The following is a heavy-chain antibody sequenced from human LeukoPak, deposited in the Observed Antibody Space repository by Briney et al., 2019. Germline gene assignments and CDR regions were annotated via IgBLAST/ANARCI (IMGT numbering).Heavy chain of an antibody. CDR2: IKEDGSEK. V-gene: IGHV3-7*04. CDR1: GITFTGYW. J-gene: IGHJ5*02. CDR3: ARDVYSGSHQT. Sequence: GGSLRLSCAASGITFTGYWMSWVRQAPGKGLEWVANIKEDGSEKYYVDSVKGRFTISRDNAKNSLHLQMNSLRDEDTAVYYCARDVYSGSHQTWGQGTLVTVSS. D-gene: IGHD2-8*01.